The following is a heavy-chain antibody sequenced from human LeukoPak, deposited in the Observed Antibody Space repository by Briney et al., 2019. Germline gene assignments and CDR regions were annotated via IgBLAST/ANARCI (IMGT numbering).Heavy chain of an antibody. CDR1: GYTFTSYG. J-gene: IGHJ4*02. CDR3: ARIRMGYYGSGSYYIAFDY. V-gene: IGHV1-18*01. CDR2: ISAYNGNT. D-gene: IGHD3-10*01. Sequence: ASVKVSCKASGYTFTSYGISWVRQAPGQGLEWMGWISAYNGNTNYAQKLQGRVTMTTDTSTSTAYMELRSLRSDDTAVYYCARIRMGYYGSGSYYIAFDYWGQGTLVTVSS.